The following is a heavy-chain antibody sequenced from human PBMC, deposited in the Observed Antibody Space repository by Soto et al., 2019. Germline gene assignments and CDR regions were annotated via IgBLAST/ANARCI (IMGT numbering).Heavy chain of an antibody. D-gene: IGHD3-16*01. V-gene: IGHV3-21*01. CDR1: GFTFSSYY. CDR2: ISGGSNYL. J-gene: IGHJ6*02. Sequence: EVQLVESGGGLVKPGGSLRLSCAASGFTFSSYYMYWVRQAPGKGLEWVSSISGGSNYLYHADSVKGRFTISRDSAKNSLFLQMRSLRAEDTALYYCARGSISSGGLRYSDYYGMDVWGQGTTVIVSS. CDR3: ARGSISSGGLRYSDYYGMDV.